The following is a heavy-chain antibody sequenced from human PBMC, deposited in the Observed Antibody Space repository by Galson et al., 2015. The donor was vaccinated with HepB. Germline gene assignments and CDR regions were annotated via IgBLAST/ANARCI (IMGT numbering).Heavy chain of an antibody. CDR3: ARHAMGSGSDNHGLDV. V-gene: IGHV4-34*01. Sequence: SEPLSLTCAVYGGSLSGYYWTWIRQPPGKGLEWIGDIQYSGSANYSPSLKSRVMMSVDTSKNQVSLNLHSVTAADTAVFYCARHAMGSGSDNHGLDVWGQGTAVSVSS. J-gene: IGHJ6*02. CDR2: IQYSGSA. D-gene: IGHD3-10*01. CDR1: GGSLSGYY.